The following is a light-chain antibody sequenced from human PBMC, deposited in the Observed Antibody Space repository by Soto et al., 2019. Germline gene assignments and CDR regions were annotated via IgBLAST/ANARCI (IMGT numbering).Light chain of an antibody. CDR1: QSISDW. J-gene: IGKJ2*03. Sequence: DIQMTQSPSTLSASVGDRVTITCRASQSISDWLAWYQQKPGKAPKLLIFDASSLEGGVPPRFSGSRSGTEFTLTISSLQPDDFATYYCQQYKSYSSFGQGTKLEIK. CDR3: QQYKSYSS. CDR2: DAS. V-gene: IGKV1-5*01.